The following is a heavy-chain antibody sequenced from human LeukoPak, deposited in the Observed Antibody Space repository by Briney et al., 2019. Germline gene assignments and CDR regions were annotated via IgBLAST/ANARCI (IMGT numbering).Heavy chain of an antibody. J-gene: IGHJ4*02. CDR1: EFTFSNAW. Sequence: GGSLRLSCAASEFTFSNAWMNWVRQAPGKGLEWVGRIKKKADGGTADYAAPVKGRFTISRDNSKNTLYLQMNSLRAEDTAVYYCAKDRRGAVTARPYYFDYWGQGTLVTVSS. CDR2: IKKKADGGTA. D-gene: IGHD6-6*01. V-gene: IGHV3-15*01. CDR3: AKDRRGAVTARPYYFDY.